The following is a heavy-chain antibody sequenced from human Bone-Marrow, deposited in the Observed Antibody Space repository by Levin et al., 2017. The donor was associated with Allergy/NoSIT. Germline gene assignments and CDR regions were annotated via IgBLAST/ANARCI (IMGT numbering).Heavy chain of an antibody. Sequence: SCAASGFTVSSNYMSWVRQAPGKGLEWVSVIYSGGSTYYADSVKGRFTISRDNSKNTMYLQMNSLRAEDTAVYYCARSSGYVAGVAFDYWGQGTLVTVSS. CDR1: GFTVSSNY. CDR3: ARSSGYVAGVAFDY. V-gene: IGHV3-53*01. D-gene: IGHD5-12*01. J-gene: IGHJ4*02. CDR2: IYSGGST.